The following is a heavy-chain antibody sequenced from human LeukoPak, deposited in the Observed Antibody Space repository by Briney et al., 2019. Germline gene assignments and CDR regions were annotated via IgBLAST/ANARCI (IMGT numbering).Heavy chain of an antibody. Sequence: PGGSLRLSCAASGFTFSSYWVSWVRQAPGKGLEWVANIKQDGSEKYYVDSVKGRFTISRDNAKNSLYLQMNSLRAEDTAVYYCARVAAAGTDYFDYWGQGTLVTVSS. CDR2: IKQDGSEK. CDR3: ARVAAAGTDYFDY. CDR1: GFTFSSYW. D-gene: IGHD6-13*01. J-gene: IGHJ4*02. V-gene: IGHV3-7*03.